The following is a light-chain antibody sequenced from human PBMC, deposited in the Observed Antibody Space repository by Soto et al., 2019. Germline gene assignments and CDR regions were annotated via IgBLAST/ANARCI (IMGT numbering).Light chain of an antibody. CDR2: DAS. V-gene: IGKV1-5*01. J-gene: IGKJ1*01. CDR3: QQYNIYWT. Sequence: DIQLTQSPSTLSASIGDSVTITCRASRNVGGSLAWYQQKPGKAPNLLIYDASSLQSGVPSRFIGRGSGTELSLTISSLQPDDSATYYCQQYNIYWTFGQGTKVEIE. CDR1: RNVGGS.